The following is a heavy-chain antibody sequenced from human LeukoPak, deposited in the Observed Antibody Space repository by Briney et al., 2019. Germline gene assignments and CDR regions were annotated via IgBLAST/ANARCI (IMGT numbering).Heavy chain of an antibody. V-gene: IGHV4-30-2*01. J-gene: IGHJ4*02. CDR2: IYHSGST. CDR1: GGSISSGGYY. Sequence: PSETLSLTRTVSGGSISSGGYYWSWIRQPPGKGLEWIGYIYHSGSTYYNPSLKSRVTISVDRSKNQFSLRLSSVTAADTAVYHCARAQPKNRQITMVRGVTYYFDYWGQGTLVTVSS. D-gene: IGHD3-10*01. CDR3: ARAQPKNRQITMVRGVTYYFDY.